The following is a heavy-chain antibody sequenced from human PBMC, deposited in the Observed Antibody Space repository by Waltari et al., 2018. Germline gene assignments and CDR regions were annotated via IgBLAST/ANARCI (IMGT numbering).Heavy chain of an antibody. V-gene: IGHV1-69*04. CDR1: GGTFSSYA. D-gene: IGHD3-22*01. J-gene: IGHJ6*03. CDR2: IIPILGIA. Sequence: QVQLVQSGAEVKKPGSSVKVSCKASGGTFSSYAISWVRQAPGQGLEWMGGIIPILGIANYAQKFQGRVTITADESTSTAYMELSSLRSEDTAVYYCARDPSLTMIVVATGWYMDVWGKGTTVTVSS. CDR3: ARDPSLTMIVVATGWYMDV.